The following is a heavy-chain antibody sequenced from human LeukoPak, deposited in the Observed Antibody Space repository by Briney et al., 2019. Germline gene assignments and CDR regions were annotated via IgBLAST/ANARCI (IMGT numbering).Heavy chain of an antibody. CDR1: TDIFSNYW. CDR3: ARPRDYGDYVSAFDI. CDR2: IYPDDSDT. J-gene: IGHJ3*02. V-gene: IGHV5-51*01. D-gene: IGHD4-17*01. Sequence: GESLKISCKGSTDIFSNYWIGWVRQMPGKGLEWMGIIYPDDSDTRYSPTFQGQVTFSVDESISTAYLQLSSLKASDTAMYYCARPRDYGDYVSAFDIWGQGTMVTVSS.